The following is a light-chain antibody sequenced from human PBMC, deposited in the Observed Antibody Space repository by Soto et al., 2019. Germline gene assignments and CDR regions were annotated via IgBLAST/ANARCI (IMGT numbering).Light chain of an antibody. J-gene: IGKJ5*01. CDR2: DAS. V-gene: IGKV3-15*01. Sequence: EIVLTQSPGTLSLSPGQGATLSCRASQSLSSIYLAWYQQKPGQAPRLLIYDASTRATGIPARFSGSGSGTEFTLTISSLQSDDFAVYFCQQYYNWPITFGQGTRLEIK. CDR1: QSLSSIY. CDR3: QQYYNWPIT.